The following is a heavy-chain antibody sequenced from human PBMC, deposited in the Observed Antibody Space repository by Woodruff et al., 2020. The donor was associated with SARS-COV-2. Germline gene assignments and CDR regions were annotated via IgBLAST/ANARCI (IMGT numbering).Heavy chain of an antibody. CDR2: IKGSGTT. CDR3: ARGGGPLDN. J-gene: IGHJ4*02. D-gene: IGHD3-16*01. V-gene: IGHV4-34*01. Sequence: LEWIGEIKGSGTTSYNPSLKSRVTISLDTSKNQFSLRLSSLTAADTAVYYCARGGGPLDNWGQGTPVTVSS.